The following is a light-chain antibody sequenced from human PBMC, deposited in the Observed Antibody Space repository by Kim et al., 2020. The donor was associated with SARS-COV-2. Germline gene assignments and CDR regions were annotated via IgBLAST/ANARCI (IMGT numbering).Light chain of an antibody. CDR2: QVN. J-gene: IGLJ3*02. V-gene: IGLV2-11*01. Sequence: GQSVTISCTGTSGDVGGYNYVSWYKQNPAKAPKLLIYQVNKRPSGVPDRCSGSKSGNTASLTISGLQAEDEADYYCCSYAGSYTWVFGGGTQLTVL. CDR1: SGDVGGYNY. CDR3: CSYAGSYTWV.